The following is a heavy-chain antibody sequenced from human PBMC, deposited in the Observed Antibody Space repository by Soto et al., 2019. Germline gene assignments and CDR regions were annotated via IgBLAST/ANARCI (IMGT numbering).Heavy chain of an antibody. Sequence: LRLSCAASGFTFTSYGMHCVLQAPVKWLEWMALILHDGSAEYYADSVKGRFTISRDNSKNTLYLQMNSLRAEDTAVYYCARSRDGYSFYFYYGMDGWGQGTTVTVSS. CDR1: GFTFTSYG. D-gene: IGHD4-4*01. J-gene: IGHJ6*02. V-gene: IGHV3-30*03. CDR2: ILHDGSAE. CDR3: ARSRDGYSFYFYYGMDG.